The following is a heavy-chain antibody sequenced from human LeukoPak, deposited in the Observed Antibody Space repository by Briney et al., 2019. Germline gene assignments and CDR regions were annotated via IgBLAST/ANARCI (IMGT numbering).Heavy chain of an antibody. J-gene: IGHJ4*02. CDR1: AFTFSNYY. Sequence: GGSLRLSCTASAFTFSNYYMSWVRQAPGKGLEWVANIKEDGSEKWYAASVKGRFTISRDNAKNSLYLQMNSLRAEDTAVYYCARGHCSGGSCYSSLYAYWGQGTLVTVSS. D-gene: IGHD2-15*01. CDR3: ARGHCSGGSCYSSLYAY. V-gene: IGHV3-7*01. CDR2: IKEDGSEK.